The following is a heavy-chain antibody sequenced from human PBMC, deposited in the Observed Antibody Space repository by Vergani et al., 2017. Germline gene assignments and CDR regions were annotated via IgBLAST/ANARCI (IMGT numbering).Heavy chain of an antibody. Sequence: QLQLKESGPGLVKPSETLSLTCDVSGGSVTSTSYHWAWIRLPPGKGLEWIGSLYNPGKTYYNSSLESRLSLSVDTSTNQFFMRLNSVTAADTAVYYCARFDPQMEQPHYWGQGIMVTVSS. CDR2: LYNPGKT. CDR3: ARFDPQMEQPHY. V-gene: IGHV4-39*01. D-gene: IGHD5-24*01. CDR1: GGSVTSTSYH. J-gene: IGHJ4*02.